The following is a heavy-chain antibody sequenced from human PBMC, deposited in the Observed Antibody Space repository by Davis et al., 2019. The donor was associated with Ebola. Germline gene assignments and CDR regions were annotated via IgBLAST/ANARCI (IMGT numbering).Heavy chain of an antibody. CDR3: AKPPPYNRNSADSGYYYYGMDV. J-gene: IGHJ6*02. D-gene: IGHD1-14*01. CDR2: VAAAGDHI. V-gene: IGHV3-48*01. Sequence: GESLKISCAASGFTFSHYAMYWVRQAPGKGLEWVSHVAAAGDHISYADFVGGRFIISRNNAKHSLYLQMDSLGAEDTAVYYCAKPPPYNRNSADSGYYYYGMDVWGQGTTVTVS. CDR1: GFTFSHYA.